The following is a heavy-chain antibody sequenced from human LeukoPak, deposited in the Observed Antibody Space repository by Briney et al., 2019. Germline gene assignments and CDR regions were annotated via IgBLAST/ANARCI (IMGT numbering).Heavy chain of an antibody. CDR2: ISGSGGST. J-gene: IGHJ5*02. D-gene: IGHD3-22*01. CDR3: AKDSITMIVRGWDNWFDP. CDR1: GFTFSSYA. Sequence: AGGSLRLSCVASGFTFSSYAMSWVRQAPGKGLEWVSAISGSGGSTYYADSVKGRFTISRDNSKNTLYLQMNSLRAEDTAVYYCAKDSITMIVRGWDNWFDPWGQGTLVTVSS. V-gene: IGHV3-23*01.